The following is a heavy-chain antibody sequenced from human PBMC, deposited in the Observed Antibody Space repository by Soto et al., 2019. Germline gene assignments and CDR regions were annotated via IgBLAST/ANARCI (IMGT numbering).Heavy chain of an antibody. CDR2: TSGSGGTT. J-gene: IGHJ6*02. CDR1: GFTFSDHG. D-gene: IGHD3-9*01. CDR3: AKTSKPTLLTVYDV. V-gene: IGHV3-23*01. Sequence: VGSLRLSCEASGFTFSDHGMSWVRQAPGKGLEWVSVTSGSGGTTYYVDSVKGRFTISRDNSKNTLYLQMNSLRVEDTAVYYCAKTSKPTLLTVYDVWGRGTTVTVSS.